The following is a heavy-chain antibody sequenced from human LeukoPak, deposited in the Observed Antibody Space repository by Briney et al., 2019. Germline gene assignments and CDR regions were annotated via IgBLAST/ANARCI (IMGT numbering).Heavy chain of an antibody. Sequence: PGGSLRLSCADSGFTFSSYVMSWVRQTPGKGLVWVSRVDHGGSGTVYADSVKGRFTISRNNAKNTLYLQMNSLRAEDTAVYYCVREVSGDPWHNWFDPWGQGTLVTVSS. CDR3: VREVSGDPWHNWFDP. CDR2: VDHGGSGT. CDR1: GFTFSSYV. J-gene: IGHJ5*02. V-gene: IGHV3-74*03. D-gene: IGHD4-17*01.